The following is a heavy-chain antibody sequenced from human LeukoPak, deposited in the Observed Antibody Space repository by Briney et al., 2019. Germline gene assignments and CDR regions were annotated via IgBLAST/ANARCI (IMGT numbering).Heavy chain of an antibody. V-gene: IGHV3-48*04. Sequence: GGSLRLSCAASGFTFSNYGMKWVRQAPGKGLEWISFISGSSSTIYDADSVKGRFTVSRDNAKNALYLRMNSLRAEDTAVYYCARKYYGSGSYYMDVWGKGTTVTVSS. J-gene: IGHJ6*03. CDR3: ARKYYGSGSYYMDV. D-gene: IGHD3-10*01. CDR1: GFTFSNYG. CDR2: ISGSSSTI.